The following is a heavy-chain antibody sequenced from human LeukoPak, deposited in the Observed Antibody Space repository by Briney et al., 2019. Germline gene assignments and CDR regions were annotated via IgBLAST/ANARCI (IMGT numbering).Heavy chain of an antibody. V-gene: IGHV1-2*02. Sequence: ASVTVCFTCSAYTFTVYYMHWVRQAPGQGLEWLGWINPNSGGTNYAQKFQGRVTMTRDTSISTAYMELSRLRSDDTAVYYCARGTRWLQPYYFDYWGQGTLVTVSS. CDR1: AYTFTVYY. D-gene: IGHD5-24*01. CDR3: ARGTRWLQPYYFDY. J-gene: IGHJ4*02. CDR2: INPNSGGT.